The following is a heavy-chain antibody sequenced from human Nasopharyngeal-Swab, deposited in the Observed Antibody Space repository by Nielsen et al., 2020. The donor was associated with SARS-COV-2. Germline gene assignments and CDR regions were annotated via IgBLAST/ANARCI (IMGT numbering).Heavy chain of an antibody. CDR1: EYNFNNYW. D-gene: IGHD5-12*01. J-gene: IGHJ6*02. CDR3: VRPEGVATSFKYYFQYGMDV. V-gene: IGHV5-51*01. CDR2: IYPRDSDT. Sequence: GESLKISCKGSEYNFNNYWIGWVRQMPGKGPEWMGIIYPRDSDTRYSPSFQGQVTISADKSISTAYLQWSSLKASDTAMYYCVRPEGVATSFKYYFQYGMDVWGQGTMVTVPS.